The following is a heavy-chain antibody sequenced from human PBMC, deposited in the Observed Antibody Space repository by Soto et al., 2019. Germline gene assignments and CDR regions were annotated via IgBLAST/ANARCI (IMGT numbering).Heavy chain of an antibody. D-gene: IGHD5-12*01. CDR2: IKQDGSEE. V-gene: IGHV3-7*02. J-gene: IGHJ4*02. CDR1: SVSVWTYW. Sequence: RLSCAASSVSVWTYWMAVARQPPGKGLEWVASIKQDGSEEYYVDSVRGRFTISRDNAKNSLHLQMSSLRAEVTAVYYCSLGTWLPLPRYWGQGTLVTVSS. CDR3: SLGTWLPLPRY.